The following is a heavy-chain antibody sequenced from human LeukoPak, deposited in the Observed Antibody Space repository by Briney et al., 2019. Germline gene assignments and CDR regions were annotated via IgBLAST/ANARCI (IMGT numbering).Heavy chain of an antibody. J-gene: IGHJ3*01. D-gene: IGHD7-27*01. CDR3: AREDDSWGPNNLDL. V-gene: IGHV3-48*02. Sequence: GGSLRLSCAASAFTFSDYSTSWVRQAPGKGVKWISYIDTSSSTMYYADSVMGRFTISRDNAKESLYLQMNSLRDEDTAVYYCAREDDSWGPNNLDLWGQGTMVTVSS. CDR2: IDTSSSTM. CDR1: AFTFSDYS.